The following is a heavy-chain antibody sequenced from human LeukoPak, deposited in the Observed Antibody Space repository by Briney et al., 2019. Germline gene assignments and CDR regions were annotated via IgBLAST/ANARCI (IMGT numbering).Heavy chain of an antibody. CDR1: GGSFSGYY. CDR3: AGSIAARPRVHLIVY. D-gene: IGHD6-6*01. Sequence: PSETLSLTCAVYGGSFSGYYWSWIRQPPGKGLEWIGEINHSGSTNYNPSLKSRVTISVDTSKNQFSLKLSSVTAADTAVYYCAGSIAARPRVHLIVYWGQGTLVTVSS. J-gene: IGHJ4*02. V-gene: IGHV4-34*01. CDR2: INHSGST.